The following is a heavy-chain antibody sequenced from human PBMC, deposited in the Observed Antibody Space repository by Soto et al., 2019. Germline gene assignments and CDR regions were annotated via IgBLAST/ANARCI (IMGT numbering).Heavy chain of an antibody. J-gene: IGHJ6*02. CDR2: IYPGDSDT. CDR1: GYSFTSYW. Sequence: GESLKISCKGSGYSFTSYWIGWVRQMPGKGLEWMGIIYPGDSDTRYSPSFQGQVTISADKSISTAYLQWSSLKASDTAMYYCARLAYYDFWSGYSGYYYGMDVWGQGTTVTV. CDR3: ARLAYYDFWSGYSGYYYGMDV. D-gene: IGHD3-3*01. V-gene: IGHV5-51*01.